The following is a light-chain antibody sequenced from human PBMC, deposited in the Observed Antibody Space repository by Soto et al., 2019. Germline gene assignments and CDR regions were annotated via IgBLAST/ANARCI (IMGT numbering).Light chain of an antibody. CDR2: GST. V-gene: IGKV3-20*01. J-gene: IGKJ2*01. CDR3: QQYGSSPPYT. CDR1: QCVSNNY. Sequence: EVELTQSPGTLSLSPGERATLSCRASQCVSNNYFAWYQQKRGQSPKLRIFGSTDRATGIPDRFSGSGSGTDFTLTISRLEPEDFAVYYCQQYGSSPPYTFGQGTKLEIK.